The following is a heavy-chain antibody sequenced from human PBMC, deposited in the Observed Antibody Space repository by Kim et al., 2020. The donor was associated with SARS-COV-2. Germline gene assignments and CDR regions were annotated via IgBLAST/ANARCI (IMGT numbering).Heavy chain of an antibody. V-gene: IGHV3-23*01. J-gene: IGHJ5*02. Sequence: GGSLRLSCVASGFTFSNYAMAWVRQAPGKGLQWVSAISGSGDRTYSADSVKGQFTISRDNSKNTVYLQMNSLRVEDTAIYYCSKLGGVGSFYRPPFDPWGLGTLVTVSS. CDR3: SKLGGVGSFYRPPFDP. CDR1: GFTFSNYA. CDR2: ISGSGDRT. D-gene: IGHD3-10*01.